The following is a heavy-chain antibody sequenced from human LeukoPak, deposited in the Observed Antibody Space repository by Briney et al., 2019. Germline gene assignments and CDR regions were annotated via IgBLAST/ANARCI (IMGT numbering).Heavy chain of an antibody. D-gene: IGHD2-8*02. CDR1: GYTFSNFW. V-gene: IGHV3-74*01. Sequence: PGGSLRLSCAASGYTFSNFWMHWVRQAPGKGLVWVSRINGDGSDTSYADSVKGRLTISRDNAKNTLYLQMNSLRAEGTAIYYCVGGYDPHYWGQGTLVTVSS. J-gene: IGHJ4*02. CDR3: VGGYDPHY. CDR2: INGDGSDT.